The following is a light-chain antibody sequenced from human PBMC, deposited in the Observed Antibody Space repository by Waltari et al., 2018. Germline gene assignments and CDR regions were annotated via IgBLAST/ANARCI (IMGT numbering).Light chain of an antibody. J-gene: IGLJ2*01. CDR2: SNN. CDR3: AAWDDSLKVV. Sequence: QSVLTQPPSASGTPGQRVTISCSGRSSNIGSNTVNWYQQLPGTAPKLLIYSNNQRPSGVPDRFSGSKSGTSASLAISGLQSEDEADYYCAAWDDSLKVVFGGGTKLTVL. V-gene: IGLV1-44*01. CDR1: SSNIGSNT.